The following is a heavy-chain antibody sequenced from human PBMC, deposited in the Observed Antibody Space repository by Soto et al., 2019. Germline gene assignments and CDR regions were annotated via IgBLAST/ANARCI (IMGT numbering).Heavy chain of an antibody. V-gene: IGHV5-51*01. D-gene: IGHD2-2*01. J-gene: IGHJ6*02. CDR2: IYPCYSDT. Sequence: PGESLKISCKGSGYSFTSYWIFWVRQMPVKGLECMGIIYPCYSDTRYSPSFQGHVTISSCNSISTSYLQLISLKASYTAMYYCAKXXGXCISNSCYPESDYYGMDVWGQGTTVTVSS. CDR1: GYSFTSYW. CDR3: AKXXGXCISNSCYPESDYYGMDV.